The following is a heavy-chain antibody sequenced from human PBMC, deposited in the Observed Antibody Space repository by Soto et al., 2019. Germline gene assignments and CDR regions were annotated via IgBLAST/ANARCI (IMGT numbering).Heavy chain of an antibody. CDR3: ARGNYYDFEGINGAFDV. J-gene: IGHJ3*01. D-gene: IGHD3-22*01. V-gene: IGHV4-38-2*01. CDR1: GYSSSRGYH. Sequence: PSETLSLTCAVSGYSSSRGYHWGWIRQLPGKGLEWVGNVYHSGNIRSNPSLKSRVTISADTSKNQFSLELKSVDVADTAVYYCARGNYYDFEGINGAFDVWGQGTMVTVSS. CDR2: VYHSGNI.